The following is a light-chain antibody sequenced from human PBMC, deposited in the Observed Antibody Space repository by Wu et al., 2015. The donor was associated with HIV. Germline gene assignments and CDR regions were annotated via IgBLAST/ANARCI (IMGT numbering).Light chain of an antibody. J-gene: IGKJ5*01. CDR3: QQGNSWPLT. Sequence: EIVLTQSPDSLSLSPGERATLYCMSSQRVSSYVAWYQHKPGQPPRLLIYDVSNRATGIPVRFSGSRSGTEFTLTISDLEPEDFALYYCQQGNSWPLTFGQGTRLEI. V-gene: IGKV3-11*01. CDR1: QRVSSY. CDR2: DVS.